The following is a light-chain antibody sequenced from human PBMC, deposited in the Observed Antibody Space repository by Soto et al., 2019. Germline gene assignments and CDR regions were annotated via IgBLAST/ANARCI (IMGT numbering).Light chain of an antibody. CDR3: GTWDSTLSAGV. J-gene: IGLJ1*01. CDR2: DDD. V-gene: IGLV1-51*01. Sequence: QSVLTQPPSVSAAPGQKVTISCSGSSSNIGGNSVSWYQQLPGTAPKLLIYDDDKRPSGIPDRFSGSKSGTSATLGITGLQTGDEADYYCGTWDSTLSAGVFGTGTKVTVL. CDR1: SSNIGGNS.